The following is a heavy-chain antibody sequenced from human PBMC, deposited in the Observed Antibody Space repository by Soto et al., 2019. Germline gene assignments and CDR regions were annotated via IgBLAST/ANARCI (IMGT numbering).Heavy chain of an antibody. CDR1: GGSISSYY. CDR3: ARWRGYCSGGSRYSGVYGMDV. V-gene: IGHV4-59*01. Sequence: SETLSLTCTVSGGSISSYYWSWIRQPPGKGLEWIGYIYYSGSTNYNPSLKSRVTISVDTSKNQFSLKLSSVTAADTAVYYCARWRGYCSGGSRYSGVYGMDVWGQGTTVTVSS. J-gene: IGHJ6*02. CDR2: IYYSGST. D-gene: IGHD2-15*01.